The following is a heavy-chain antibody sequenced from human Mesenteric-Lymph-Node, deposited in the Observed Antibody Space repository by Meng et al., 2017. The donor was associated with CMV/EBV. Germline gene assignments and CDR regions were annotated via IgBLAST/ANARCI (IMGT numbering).Heavy chain of an antibody. Sequence: ASVKVSCKASGYTFTSYYLHWVRQAPGQGLEWMGLINPSDGNTNYAQKFQGRVTMNRDTSTSTVYMELSNLRSEDTAVFYCARAGNSWSDFDSWGQGTLVTVSS. V-gene: IGHV1-46*01. J-gene: IGHJ4*02. CDR2: INPSDGNT. D-gene: IGHD4-11*01. CDR1: GYTFTSYY. CDR3: ARAGNSWSDFDS.